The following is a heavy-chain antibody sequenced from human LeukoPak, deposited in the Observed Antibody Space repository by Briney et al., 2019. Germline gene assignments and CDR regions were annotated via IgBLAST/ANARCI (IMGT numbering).Heavy chain of an antibody. V-gene: IGHV3-21*01. CDR2: ISSSSSYI. CDR3: ARDLGGKRRAYDY. CDR1: GFTFSSYS. J-gene: IGHJ4*02. Sequence: NSGGSLRLSCAASGFTFSSYSMNWVRQATGKGLEWDSSISSSSSYIYYADSVKGRFTISRDNAKNSLYLQMNSLRAEDTAVYYCARDLGGKRRAYDYWGQGTLVTVSS. D-gene: IGHD4-23*01.